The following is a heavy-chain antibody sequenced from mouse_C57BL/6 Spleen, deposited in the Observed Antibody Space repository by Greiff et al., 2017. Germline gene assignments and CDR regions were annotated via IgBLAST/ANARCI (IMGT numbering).Heavy chain of an antibody. CDR1: GYTFTSYW. CDR3: ARYGNYLDY. Sequence: QVQLQQPGAELVKPGASVKLSCKASGYTFTSYWMQWVKQRPGQGLEWIGEIDPSDSYTNYNQKFKGKATLTVDTSSSTAYMQLSSLTSEDSAVYYCARYGNYLDYWGQGTTRTVSS. CDR2: IDPSDSYT. J-gene: IGHJ2*01. V-gene: IGHV1-50*01. D-gene: IGHD2-1*01.